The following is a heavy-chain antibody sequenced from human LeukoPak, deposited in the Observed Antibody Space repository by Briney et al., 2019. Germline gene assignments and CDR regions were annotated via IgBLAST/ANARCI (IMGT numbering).Heavy chain of an antibody. J-gene: IGHJ6*03. Sequence: ASVKFSCKASGYTFTSYGISWVRQVPGQGLEWMGWISAYNGNTNYAQKLQGRVTMTTDTSTSTAYMELRSLRSDDTAVYYCARIYGLYYYMDVWGKGTTVTVSS. CDR1: GYTFTSYG. CDR2: ISAYNGNT. CDR3: ARIYGLYYYMDV. V-gene: IGHV1-18*01. D-gene: IGHD2/OR15-2a*01.